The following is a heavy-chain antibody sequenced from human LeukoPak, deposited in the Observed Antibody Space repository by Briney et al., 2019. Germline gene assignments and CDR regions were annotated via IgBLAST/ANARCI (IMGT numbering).Heavy chain of an antibody. J-gene: IGHJ5*02. D-gene: IGHD3-22*01. CDR3: ARGGGYYDSSDWFDP. CDR2: IYSGGST. CDR1: GFTVSSNY. V-gene: IGHV3-66*02. Sequence: GGSLRLSCAASGFTVSSNYVSWVRQAPGKGLEGGSVIYSGGSTYYSDSVKGRFTISRDNSKNTLYLQMNSLRAEDTAVYYCARGGGYYDSSDWFDPWGQGTLVTVSS.